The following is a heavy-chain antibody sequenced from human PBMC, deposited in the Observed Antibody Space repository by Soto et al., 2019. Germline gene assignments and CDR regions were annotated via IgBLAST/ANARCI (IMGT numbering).Heavy chain of an antibody. D-gene: IGHD3-10*01. V-gene: IGHV4-39*01. CDR2: LYYRGTT. CDR1: DGSISSCNYY. Sequence: PSETLSLTCAVSDGSISSCNYYWGWIRQHPDKGLEWIGNLYYRGTTYYNPSLKSRVTISADTSKNLFSLKLNSVTAADTAVYYCARLRKVWFEDLFYYSRAFDIWGQGTLVTVSS. CDR3: ARLRKVWFEDLFYYSRAFDI. J-gene: IGHJ3*02.